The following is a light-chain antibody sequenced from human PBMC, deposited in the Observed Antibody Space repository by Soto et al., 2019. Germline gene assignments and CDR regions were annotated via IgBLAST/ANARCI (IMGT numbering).Light chain of an antibody. V-gene: IGKV3-20*01. Sequence: EIGLTQSPGTLSLSPGERATLSCRTSQSVISTYLAWYQQKPGQAPRLLIYDASRRATGIPDRFSGSGSGTDFTLTISRLEPEDFAVYYCQPYETSPPMYTFGQGTKLEIK. CDR3: QPYETSPPMYT. CDR2: DAS. CDR1: QSVISTY. J-gene: IGKJ2*01.